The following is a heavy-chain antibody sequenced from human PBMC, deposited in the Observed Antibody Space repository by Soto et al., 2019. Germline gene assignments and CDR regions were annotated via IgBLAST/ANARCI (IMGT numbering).Heavy chain of an antibody. Sequence: EVQLLESGGGFVQPGGSLRLSCAASEFSFSNYAMTWVRQAPGKGLEWVSTIGYNGANTYYADSVKGRFTISRDKAGSTLYLQMNSLRADDTAVYYCASGYSYFDYWGQGTLVTVSS. CDR1: EFSFSNYA. J-gene: IGHJ4*02. CDR2: IGYNGANT. D-gene: IGHD5-18*01. CDR3: ASGYSYFDY. V-gene: IGHV3-23*01.